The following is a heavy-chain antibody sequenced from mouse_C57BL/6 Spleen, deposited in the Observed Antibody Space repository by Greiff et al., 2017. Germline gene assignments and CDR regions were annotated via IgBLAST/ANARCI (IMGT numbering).Heavy chain of an antibody. CDR3: TMVNTVYAMDY. Sequence: EVQLQQSGTVLARPGASVKMSCKTSGYTFTSYWMHWVKQRPGQGLEWIGAIYPGNSDTSYNQKFKGKAKLTAVTSASPAYMALRSLTNEDSAVYYSTMVNTVYAMDYWGQGTSVTVSS. V-gene: IGHV1-5*01. CDR2: IYPGNSDT. J-gene: IGHJ4*01. CDR1: GYTFTSYW.